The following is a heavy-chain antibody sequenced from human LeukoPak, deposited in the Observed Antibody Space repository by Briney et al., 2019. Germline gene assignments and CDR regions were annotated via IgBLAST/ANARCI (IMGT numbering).Heavy chain of an antibody. J-gene: IGHJ4*02. CDR3: AGDSSGWYYFDY. CDR2: IYSGGST. V-gene: IGHV3-66*02. CDR1: GFTVSSNY. Sequence: GGSLRLSCAASGFTVSSNYMSWVRQAPGKGREWVSVIYSGGSTYYADSVKGRFTISRDNSKNTLYLQMNSLRAEDTAVYYCAGDSSGWYYFDYWGQGTLVTVSS. D-gene: IGHD6-19*01.